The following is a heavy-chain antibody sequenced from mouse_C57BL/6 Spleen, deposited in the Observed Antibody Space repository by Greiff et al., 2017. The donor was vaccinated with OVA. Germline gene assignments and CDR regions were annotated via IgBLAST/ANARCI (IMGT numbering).Heavy chain of an antibody. D-gene: IGHD1-1*02. V-gene: IGHV2-2*01. Sequence: VMLVESGPGLVQPSQSLSITCTVSGFSLTSYGVHWVRQSPGKGLEWLGVIWSGGSTDYNAAFISRLSISKDNSKSQVFFKMNSLQADDTAIYYCAGGYPWFAYWGQGTLVTVSA. CDR2: IWSGGST. J-gene: IGHJ3*01. CDR1: GFSLTSYG. CDR3: AGGYPWFAY.